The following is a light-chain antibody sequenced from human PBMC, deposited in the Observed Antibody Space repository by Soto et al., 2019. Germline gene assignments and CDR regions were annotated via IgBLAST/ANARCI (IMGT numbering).Light chain of an antibody. CDR3: CAYAGSPL. CDR2: EGS. CDR1: SSDVGSYNL. J-gene: IGLJ3*02. Sequence: QSALTQPASVSGSPGQSITISCTGTSSDVGSYNLVSWYQQHPGKAPKLMMYEGSKRPSGVSNRFSGSKSGNTASLTISGLQAEDEADYYCCAYAGSPLFGGGTKRTVL. V-gene: IGLV2-23*01.